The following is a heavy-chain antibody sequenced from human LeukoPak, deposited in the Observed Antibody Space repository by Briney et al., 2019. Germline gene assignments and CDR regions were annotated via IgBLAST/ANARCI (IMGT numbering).Heavy chain of an antibody. J-gene: IGHJ4*02. D-gene: IGHD6-6*01. V-gene: IGHV3-74*01. CDR2: ISPTGSTT. CDR3: ARGPNSNWSGLDF. CDR1: GFSFSGHW. Sequence: GSLRLSCTASGFSFSGHWMHWARQLPGKGLVWVSRISPTGSTTSYADSVKGRFTVSRDNAKNTLYLQVNNLRAEDTAVYYCARGPNSNWSGLDFWGQGTLLTVSS.